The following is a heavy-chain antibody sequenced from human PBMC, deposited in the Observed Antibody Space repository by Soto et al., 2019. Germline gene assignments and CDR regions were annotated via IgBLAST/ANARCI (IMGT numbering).Heavy chain of an antibody. Sequence: GGSLRLSCAVSGFTFSSYSMNWVRQAPGKGLGWVSSIGGSGGYIYYADSVKGRFTISRDNTKNSLYLQMNRLRAEDTALYYCARFGVVIPPLNWFDPWGQGTLVIVSS. CDR1: GFTFSSYS. CDR2: IGGSGGYI. J-gene: IGHJ5*02. CDR3: ARFGVVIPPLNWFDP. D-gene: IGHD3-3*01. V-gene: IGHV3-21*01.